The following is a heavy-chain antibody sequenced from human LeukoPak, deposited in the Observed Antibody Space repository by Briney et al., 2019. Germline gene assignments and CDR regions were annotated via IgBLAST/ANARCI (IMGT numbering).Heavy chain of an antibody. Sequence: GGSLRLSCAASGFTFSSYAMGWVRQAPGKGLEWVSAISGSGGSTYYADSVKDRFTISRDNSKNTLYLQMNSLRAEDTATFYCAKDRPLSMEYPPWYFDYRGQGTLVTVSS. CDR1: GFTFSSYA. D-gene: IGHD2/OR15-2a*01. V-gene: IGHV3-23*01. J-gene: IGHJ4*02. CDR3: AKDRPLSMEYPPWYFDY. CDR2: ISGSGGST.